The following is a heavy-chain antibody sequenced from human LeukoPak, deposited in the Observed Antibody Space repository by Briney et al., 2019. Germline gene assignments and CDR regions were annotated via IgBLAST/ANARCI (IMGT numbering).Heavy chain of an antibody. J-gene: IGHJ6*03. V-gene: IGHV4-38-2*02. D-gene: IGHD6-13*01. Sequence: SETLSLTCTVSGGSIGTYYWSWIRQPPGKGLEWIGSIYHSGSTYYNPSLKSRVTISVDTSKNQFSLKLSSVTAADTAVYYCARADYSSTWSHDYYYMDVWGKGTTVTVSS. CDR2: IYHSGST. CDR3: ARADYSSTWSHDYYYMDV. CDR1: GGSIGTYY.